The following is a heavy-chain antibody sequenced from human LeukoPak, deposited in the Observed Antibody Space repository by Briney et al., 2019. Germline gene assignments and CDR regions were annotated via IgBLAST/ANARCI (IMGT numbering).Heavy chain of an antibody. CDR2: IYYSGST. V-gene: IGHV4-39*02. CDR3: AREYYYDSSGYYVLYVRAWDVNWFDP. D-gene: IGHD3-22*01. J-gene: IGHJ5*02. CDR1: GGSISSSSYY. Sequence: PSETLSLTCTVSGGSISSSSYYWGWIRQPPGKGLEWIGSIYYSGSTYYNPSLKSRVTISVDTSKNQFSLKLSSVTAADTAVYYCAREYYYDSSGYYVLYVRAWDVNWFDPWGQGTLVTVSS.